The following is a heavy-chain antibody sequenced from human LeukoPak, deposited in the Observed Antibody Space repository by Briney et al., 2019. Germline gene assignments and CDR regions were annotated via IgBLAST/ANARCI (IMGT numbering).Heavy chain of an antibody. D-gene: IGHD3-9*01. CDR3: ARVVAGPKYYDILTGSLYYFDY. V-gene: IGHV4-39*01. J-gene: IGHJ4*02. CDR2: IHNSEST. Sequence: PSETLSLTCTVSGGSISTSSYYWGWIRQPPGKGLEWIGNIHNSESTYYNPSLKSRVTMSVDTSKNQFSLKLSSVTAADTAVYYCARVVAGPKYYDILTGSLYYFDYWGQGTLVTVSS. CDR1: GGSISTSSYY.